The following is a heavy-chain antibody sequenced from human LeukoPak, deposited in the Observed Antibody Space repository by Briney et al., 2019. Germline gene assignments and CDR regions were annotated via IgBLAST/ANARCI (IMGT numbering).Heavy chain of an antibody. CDR1: GYTFTGYY. CDR2: INPSGGST. Sequence: ASVKVSCKASGYTFTGYYMHWVRQAPGQGLEWMGIINPSGGSTSYAQKFQGRVTMTRDTSTSTVYMELSSLRSEDTAVYYCARDREIQLWRDYYYYGMDVWGQGTTVTVSS. D-gene: IGHD5-18*01. CDR3: ARDREIQLWRDYYYYGMDV. V-gene: IGHV1-46*01. J-gene: IGHJ6*02.